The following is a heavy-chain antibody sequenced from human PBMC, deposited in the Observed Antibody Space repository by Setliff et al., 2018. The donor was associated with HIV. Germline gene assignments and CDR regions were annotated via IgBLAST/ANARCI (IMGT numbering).Heavy chain of an antibody. CDR2: IIPIFGTP. CDR1: GDTFNSHA. J-gene: IGHJ4*02. V-gene: IGHV1-69*13. Sequence: SVKVSCKASGDTFNSHAISWVRQAPGQGLEWMGGIIPIFGTPNYAQKFKGRLTITADESTSTVYMELSSLRSEDTAVYYCARDIKYASGNSYMGPSPGFDYWGQGTLVTVSS. D-gene: IGHD3-10*01. CDR3: ARDIKYASGNSYMGPSPGFDY.